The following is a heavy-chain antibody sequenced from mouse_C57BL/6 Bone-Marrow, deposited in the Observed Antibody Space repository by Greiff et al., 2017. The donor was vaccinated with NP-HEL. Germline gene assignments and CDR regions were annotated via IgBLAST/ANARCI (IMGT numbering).Heavy chain of an antibody. CDR2: IYPRSGNT. J-gene: IGHJ3*01. V-gene: IGHV1-81*01. CDR1: GYTFTSYG. D-gene: IGHD1-1*01. CDR3: ARWGFTTPAWFAY. Sequence: VQLQQPGAELARPGASVKLSCKASGYTFTSYGIRWVKQRTGQGLEWIGEIYPRSGNTYYNEKFKGKATLTADKSSSTAYMELRSLTSEDSAVYFCARWGFTTPAWFAYWGQGTLVTVSA.